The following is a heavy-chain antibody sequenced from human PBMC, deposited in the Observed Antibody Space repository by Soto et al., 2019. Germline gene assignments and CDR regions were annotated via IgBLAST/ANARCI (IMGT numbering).Heavy chain of an antibody. CDR3: AKNQGVELVPLATVDWFDP. Sequence: GGSLRLSCAASGFIFENFGMSWVRQAPGEGLEWISSISGSGFKKYYADSVKGRFTISRDNSKSTVYLELNNLSAEDTAVYHCAKNQGVELVPLATVDWFDPWGQGSVVTVSS. V-gene: IGHV3-23*01. CDR1: GFIFENFG. J-gene: IGHJ5*02. CDR2: ISGSGFKK. D-gene: IGHD1-26*01.